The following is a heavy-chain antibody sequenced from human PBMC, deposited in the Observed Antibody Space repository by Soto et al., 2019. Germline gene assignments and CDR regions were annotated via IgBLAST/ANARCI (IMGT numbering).Heavy chain of an antibody. D-gene: IGHD6-13*01. J-gene: IGHJ6*02. Sequence: SETLSLTCTVSGGSISSGGYYWGWIRQHPGKGLEWIGYIYYSGSTYYNPSLKSRVTISVDTSKNQFSLKASDTAMYFCARHIAAAASSGSLRKHGMDVWGQGTTVTVSS. CDR1: GGSISSGGYY. V-gene: IGHV4-31*03. CDR2: IYYSGST. CDR3: ARHIAAAASSGSLRKHGMDV.